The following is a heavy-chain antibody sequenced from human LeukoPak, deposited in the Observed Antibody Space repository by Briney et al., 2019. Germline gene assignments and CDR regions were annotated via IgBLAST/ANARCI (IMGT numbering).Heavy chain of an antibody. J-gene: IGHJ5*02. D-gene: IGHD6-19*01. V-gene: IGHV5-51*01. Sequence: GESLRISCQASGYSFSNYWIGWVRQLPGKGLEWMGIIYPGDSDTRYSPSFQGQVTISADKSISTAYLQWSSLKASDTAMYYCARLLAGYSSVGNWFDPWGQGTLVTVSS. CDR2: IYPGDSDT. CDR1: GYSFSNYW. CDR3: ARLLAGYSSVGNWFDP.